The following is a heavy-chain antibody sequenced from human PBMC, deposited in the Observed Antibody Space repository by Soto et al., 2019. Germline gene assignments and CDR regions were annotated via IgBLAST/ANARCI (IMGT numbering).Heavy chain of an antibody. CDR3: ANFYASLRSPIKAFDV. D-gene: IGHD2-2*01. CDR1: GFSLSSREMA. Sequence: QITLKESGPTLVKPTQTLTLTCTFSGFSLSSREMAVGWIRQPPGKALEWLALVYWDDDERYSPSLNNRLTITKDTSKNQVVLMMTNMDPVDTGTYYCANFYASLRSPIKAFDVWGQGTTVTVSS. J-gene: IGHJ3*01. V-gene: IGHV2-5*02. CDR2: VYWDDDE.